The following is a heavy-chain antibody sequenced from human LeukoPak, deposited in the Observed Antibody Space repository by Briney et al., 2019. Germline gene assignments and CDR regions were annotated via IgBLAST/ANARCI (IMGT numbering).Heavy chain of an antibody. V-gene: IGHV1-46*03. CDR2: INPSGGST. D-gene: IGHD2-8*01. J-gene: IGHJ4*02. CDR3: DRDRYCTNGVCHIADY. CDR1: GYTFPSYY. Sequence: ASVKVSCKASGYTFPSYYMHWVRQAPGQGLEWMGIINPSGGSTSYAQQFQGRVTMTKDAPSRTVYMELSSLRSEDTAVYYCDRDRYCTNGVCHIADYWGQGTLVTVSS.